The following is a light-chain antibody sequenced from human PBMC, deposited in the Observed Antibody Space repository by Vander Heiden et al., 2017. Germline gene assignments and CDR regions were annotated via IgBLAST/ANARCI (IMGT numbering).Light chain of an antibody. Sequence: QSALTQPASVSGSPGQSLTISCTGTSSDVGAYNYVSWYQHHPGKAPKLRMWDVSHRPSGVSNRFSGSKSGNSASLTISGLQAEDEADYYCSSYTSRSTVVCGGGTKLTVL. CDR3: SSYTSRSTVV. CDR1: SSDVGAYNY. V-gene: IGLV2-14*03. J-gene: IGLJ2*01. CDR2: DVS.